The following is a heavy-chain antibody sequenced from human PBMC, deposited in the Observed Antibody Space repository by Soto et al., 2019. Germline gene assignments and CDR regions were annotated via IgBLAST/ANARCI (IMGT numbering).Heavy chain of an antibody. CDR1: GGSIITFS. V-gene: IGHV4-59*08. J-gene: IGHJ6*03. Sequence: DTLTLICTVAGGSIITFSWSRIRQPPGKGREWIGYVYYTGSPSYNPSLKRRVTISADSSRGQFSLRLNSVTAADTAVYYCARTVLGPDLLADSFVDYYYYMDVWGQGTTVTVSS. CDR3: ARTVLGPDLLADSFVDYYYYMDV. D-gene: IGHD3-9*01. CDR2: VYYTGSP.